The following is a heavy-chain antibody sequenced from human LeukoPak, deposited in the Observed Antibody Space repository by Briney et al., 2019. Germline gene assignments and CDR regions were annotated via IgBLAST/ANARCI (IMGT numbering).Heavy chain of an antibody. CDR1: GYTFTSYG. CDR2: ISAYNGNT. J-gene: IGHJ4*02. V-gene: IGHV1-18*01. Sequence: ASVKVSCKASGYTFTSYGISWVRQAPGQGLEWMGWISAYNGNTNYAQKLQGRVTMTTDTSTSTAYMELRSLRSDDTAVYYCARGTPGYYYDGSGYFGYWGQGTLVTVSS. D-gene: IGHD3-22*01. CDR3: ARGTPGYYYDGSGYFGY.